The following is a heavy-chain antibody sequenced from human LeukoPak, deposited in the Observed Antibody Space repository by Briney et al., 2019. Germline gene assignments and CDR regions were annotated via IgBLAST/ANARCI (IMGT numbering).Heavy chain of an antibody. J-gene: IGHJ4*02. CDR2: ISYDGSNK. D-gene: IGHD4-11*01. Sequence: GGSLRLSCAASGFTLSSYAMHGVRQAPGKGLEWGAVISYDGSNKYYADSVKGRFTSSRDNSKNTLYLQMNSLRAEDTAVYYCARDGSSGTTVSRRHFDYWGQGTLVTVSS. V-gene: IGHV3-30*01. CDR1: GFTLSSYA. CDR3: ARDGSSGTTVSRRHFDY.